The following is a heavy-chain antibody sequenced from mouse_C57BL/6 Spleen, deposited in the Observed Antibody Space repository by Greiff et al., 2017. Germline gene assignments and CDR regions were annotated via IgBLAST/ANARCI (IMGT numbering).Heavy chain of an antibody. D-gene: IGHD5-1-1*01. CDR1: GYTFTSYW. CDR2: IDPSDSYT. J-gene: IGHJ4*01. CDR3: ARRNTYYPYAMDY. Sequence: QVQLQQPGAELVMPGASVKLSCKASGYTFTSYWMHWVKQRPGQGLEWIGEIDPSDSYTNYNHKFKGKSTLTVDKSSSTAYMQLSSLTSEDSAVYYCARRNTYYPYAMDYWGQGTSVTVSS. V-gene: IGHV1-69*01.